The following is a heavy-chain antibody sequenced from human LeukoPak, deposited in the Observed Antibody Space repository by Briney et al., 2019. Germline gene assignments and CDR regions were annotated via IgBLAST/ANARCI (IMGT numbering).Heavy chain of an antibody. J-gene: IGHJ4*02. D-gene: IGHD3-16*01. V-gene: IGHV4-39*01. CDR2: IYYGGST. CDR1: GGSISSSSYY. CDR3: ARAGWGGYYFDY. Sequence: SETLSLTCTVSGGSISSSSYYWGWIRQPPGKGLEWIGSIYYGGSTYYNPSLKSRITISVDTSKNQFSLKLSSVTAADTAVYYCARAGWGGYYFDYWGQGTLVTVSS.